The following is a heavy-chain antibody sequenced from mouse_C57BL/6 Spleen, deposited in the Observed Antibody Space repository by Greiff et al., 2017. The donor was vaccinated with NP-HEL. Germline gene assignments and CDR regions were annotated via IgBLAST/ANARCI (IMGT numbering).Heavy chain of an antibody. Sequence: VQLQQPGTELVKPGASVKLSCKASGYTFTSYWMHWVKQRPGQGLEWIGNINPSNGGTNYNEKFKSKATLTVDKSSSTAYMQLSILTSEDSAVYYCARLLWLLRPFDYWGQGTTLTVSS. CDR2: INPSNGGT. J-gene: IGHJ2*01. CDR3: ARLLWLLRPFDY. D-gene: IGHD2-3*01. CDR1: GYTFTSYW. V-gene: IGHV1-53*01.